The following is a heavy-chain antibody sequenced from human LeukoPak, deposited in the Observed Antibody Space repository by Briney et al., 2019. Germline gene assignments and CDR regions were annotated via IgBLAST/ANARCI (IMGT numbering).Heavy chain of an antibody. D-gene: IGHD5-18*01. V-gene: IGHV4-34*01. Sequence: PSETLSLTCAVYGGSFSGYYRSWIRQPPGKGLEWIGEINHSGSTNYNPSLKSRVTISVDTSKNQFSLKLSSVTAADTAVYYCARGGLQLWFPPYLWGRGTLVTVSS. J-gene: IGHJ2*01. CDR3: ARGGLQLWFPPYL. CDR1: GGSFSGYY. CDR2: INHSGST.